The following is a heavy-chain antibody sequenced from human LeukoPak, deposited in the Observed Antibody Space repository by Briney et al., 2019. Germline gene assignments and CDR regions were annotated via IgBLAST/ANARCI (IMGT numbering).Heavy chain of an antibody. J-gene: IGHJ6*03. D-gene: IGHD5-18*01. CDR3: ARDAIGYSYGYLSYYYMDV. CDR2: MNPNSGNT. Sequence: ASVKVSCKASGYTFTSYDINWVRQATGQGLEWMGWMNPNSGNTGYAQKFQGRVTMTRNTSISTAYMELSSLRSEDTAVYYCARDAIGYSYGYLSYYYMDVWGKGTTVTVSS. V-gene: IGHV1-8*01. CDR1: GYTFTSYD.